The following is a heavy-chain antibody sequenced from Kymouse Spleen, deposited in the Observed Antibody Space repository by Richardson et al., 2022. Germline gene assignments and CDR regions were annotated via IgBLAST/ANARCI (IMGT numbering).Heavy chain of an antibody. CDR2: ISYDGSNK. CDR1: GFTFSSYG. CDR3: AKEGVRYFDWLFPDY. V-gene: IGHV3-30*18. J-gene: IGHJ4*02. D-gene: IGHD3-9*01. Sequence: QVQLVESGGGVVQPGRSLRLSCAASGFTFSSYGMHWVRQAPGKGLEWVAVISYDGSNKYYADSVKGRFTISRDNSKNTLYLQMNSLRAEDTAVYYCAKEGVRYFDWLFPDYWGQGTLVTVSS.